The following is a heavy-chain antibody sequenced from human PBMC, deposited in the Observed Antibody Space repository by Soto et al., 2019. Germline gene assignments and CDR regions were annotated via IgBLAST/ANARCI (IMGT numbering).Heavy chain of an antibody. Sequence: PGGSLRLSCAASGVTFSNAGMSWVRQAPRKGQEWVGRIKSKTDGGTTDYAAPVKGRFTISRDDSKNTLYLQMNSLKTEDTAVYYCTTDPFTGGYRIVDCGGDCYPHDYWGQGTLVTVSS. J-gene: IGHJ4*02. V-gene: IGHV3-15*01. CDR3: TTDPFTGGYRIVDCGGDCYPHDY. D-gene: IGHD2-21*01. CDR1: GVTFSNAG. CDR2: IKSKTDGGTT.